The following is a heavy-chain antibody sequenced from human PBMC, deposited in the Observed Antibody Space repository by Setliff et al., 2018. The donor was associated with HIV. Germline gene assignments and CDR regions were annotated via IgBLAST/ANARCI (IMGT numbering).Heavy chain of an antibody. CDR1: GYSFTNFW. D-gene: IGHD4-17*01. Sequence: GESLKISCQASGYSFTNFWIGWVRQMPGKGLEWMGMIYPSDSKTRYSPSFQGQVTISVDKSSNTAYLQWSSLKASDTAIYYCARLAYGGSYFDHWGHGTLVTVSS. CDR3: ARLAYGGSYFDH. V-gene: IGHV5-51*01. CDR2: IYPSDSKT. J-gene: IGHJ4*01.